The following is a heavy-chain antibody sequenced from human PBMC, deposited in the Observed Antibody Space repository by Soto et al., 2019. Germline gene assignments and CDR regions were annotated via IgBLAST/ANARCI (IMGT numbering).Heavy chain of an antibody. CDR3: AKAGCSGGTCYLYYFDY. CDR1: GFTFSNHA. Sequence: VSLRLSCAASGFTFSNHAMSWVRQAPGKGLEWVSTISGRGGNTYYADSVKGRFTISRDNSRNTLYLQMDSLRVEDSAVYSCAKAGCSGGTCYLYYFDYWGQGALVTVSS. CDR2: ISGRGGNT. D-gene: IGHD2-15*01. J-gene: IGHJ4*02. V-gene: IGHV3-23*01.